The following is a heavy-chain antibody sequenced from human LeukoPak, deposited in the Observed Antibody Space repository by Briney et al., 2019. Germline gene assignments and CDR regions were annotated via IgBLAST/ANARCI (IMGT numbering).Heavy chain of an antibody. CDR2: IYYSGST. V-gene: IGHV4-59*01. CDR3: ARHTRYPFYYYDSSGPSWAPDY. D-gene: IGHD3-22*01. J-gene: IGHJ4*02. CDR1: GGSISGYY. Sequence: PSETLSLTCTVSGGSISGYYWSWIRQPPGKGLEWIGYIYYSGSTNYNPSLKSRFTISVDTSKNQFSLKVRSVTAADTAVYYCARHTRYPFYYYDSSGPSWAPDYWGQGTLVTVSS.